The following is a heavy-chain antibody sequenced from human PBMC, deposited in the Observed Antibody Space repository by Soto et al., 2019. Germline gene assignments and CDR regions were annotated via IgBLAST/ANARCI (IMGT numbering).Heavy chain of an antibody. CDR1: GYSISSGYY. Sequence: SETLSLTCTVSGYSISSGYYWGWIRQPPGKGLEWIGSIYHSGSTYYNPSLKSRVTISVDTSKNQFSLKLSSVTAADTAVYYCARDFPSKDIVVVPAAIWFDPWGQGTLVTVSS. CDR3: ARDFPSKDIVVVPAAIWFDP. V-gene: IGHV4-38-2*02. J-gene: IGHJ5*02. CDR2: IYHSGST. D-gene: IGHD2-2*01.